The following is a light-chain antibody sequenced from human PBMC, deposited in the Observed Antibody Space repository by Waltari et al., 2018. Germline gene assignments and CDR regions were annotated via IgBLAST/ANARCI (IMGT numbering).Light chain of an antibody. CDR2: WTS. CDR1: QSLLYSTNTQSY. CDR3: QQYYSTWT. J-gene: IGKJ1*01. Sequence: DIVMTQSPDSLSAALGGWATRHCNASQSLLYSTNTQSYVAWYQQKPGQPPKLLIYWTSTRESGVPDRFRGSGSGTDFTLTISNLQAEDVAVYYCQQYYSTWTFGQGTKVEIK. V-gene: IGKV4-1*01.